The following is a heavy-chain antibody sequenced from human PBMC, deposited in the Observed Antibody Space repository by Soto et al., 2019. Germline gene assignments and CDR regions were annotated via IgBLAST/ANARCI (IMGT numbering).Heavy chain of an antibody. CDR1: GFTFSHYA. CDR3: AKDGSHNFDY. CDR2: MSYDGSNE. D-gene: IGHD1-26*01. J-gene: IGHJ4*02. V-gene: IGHV3-30*18. Sequence: QVQLVESGGGVVQPGRSLRLSCAASGFTFSHYAMHWFRQAPGKGLEWVALMSYDGSNEYYADSVKGRFTISSDNSKNTLYLQMNSLRAEDTAVYYCAKDGSHNFDYGGQGTLFTVSS.